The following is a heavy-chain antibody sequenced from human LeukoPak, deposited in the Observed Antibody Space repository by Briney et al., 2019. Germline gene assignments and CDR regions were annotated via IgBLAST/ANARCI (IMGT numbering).Heavy chain of an antibody. CDR3: AKDRILTGSSSSRGSWFADY. CDR2: IRYDGSNE. D-gene: IGHD6-6*01. V-gene: IGHV3-30*02. J-gene: IGHJ4*02. Sequence: GGSLRLSCAASGFTFSSYGMHWVRQAPGKGLEWVAFIRYDGSNEYYADSVKGRFTISRDNSKNTLYLQMNSLRREDTAVYYCAKDRILTGSSSSRGSWFADYWGQGTLVTVSS. CDR1: GFTFSSYG.